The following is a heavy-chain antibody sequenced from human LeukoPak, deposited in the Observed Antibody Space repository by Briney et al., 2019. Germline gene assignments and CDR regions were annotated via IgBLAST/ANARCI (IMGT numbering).Heavy chain of an antibody. V-gene: IGHV3-64D*06. CDR3: VKESGFMVAPNSAFDI. D-gene: IGHD4/OR15-4a*01. J-gene: IGHJ3*02. Sequence: GGSLRLSCAASGFTFSDYYMSWIRQAPGEGLEYVSGISRNGGSTYYADSVKGRFTISRDNSKNTLYLQMSSLRAEDTAVYYCVKESGFMVAPNSAFDIWGQGTMVTVSS. CDR2: ISRNGGST. CDR1: GFTFSDYY.